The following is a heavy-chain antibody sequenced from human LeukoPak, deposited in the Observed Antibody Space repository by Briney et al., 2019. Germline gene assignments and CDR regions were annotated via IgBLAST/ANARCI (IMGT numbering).Heavy chain of an antibody. CDR2: IIPIFGTA. CDR3: ARRTGTTNYYYYMDV. J-gene: IGHJ6*03. V-gene: IGHV1-69*13. CDR1: GGTFSSYA. Sequence: SVKVSCKASGGTFSSYAISWMRQAPGQGLEWMGGIIPIFGTANYAQKFQGRVTITADESTSTAYMELRSLRSDDTAVYYCARRTGTTNYYYYMDVWGKGTTVTVSS. D-gene: IGHD1-1*01.